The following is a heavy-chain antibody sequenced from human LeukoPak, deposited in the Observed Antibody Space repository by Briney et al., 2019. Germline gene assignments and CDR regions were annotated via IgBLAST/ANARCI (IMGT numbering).Heavy chain of an antibody. V-gene: IGHV3-7*01. Sequence: GGSLRLSCAASGFTFSNFWMSWVRQAPGKGLEWVANINQDGSEKNYVDSVKGRFTISRDSAKNSLYLQMNSLRAEDTAVYYCARLLVYNSGGEAFDHWGQGTLVTVSS. CDR3: ARLLVYNSGGEAFDH. D-gene: IGHD1-20*01. CDR2: INQDGSEK. J-gene: IGHJ4*02. CDR1: GFTFSNFW.